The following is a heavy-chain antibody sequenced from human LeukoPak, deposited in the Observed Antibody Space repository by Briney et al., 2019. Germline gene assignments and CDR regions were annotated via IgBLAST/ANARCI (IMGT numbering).Heavy chain of an antibody. Sequence: PGGSLRLSCTTSGFTFGNYAMNWVRQAPGKGLEWVSTVSNNGGSRYYADSVKGRFTISRDNFKNTLYLQMNNLRADDTGVYYCAKTVDMASNTGNDYWGQGALVTVSS. J-gene: IGHJ4*02. CDR2: VSNNGGSR. CDR1: GFTFGNYA. V-gene: IGHV3-23*01. CDR3: AKTVDMASNTGNDY. D-gene: IGHD5-24*01.